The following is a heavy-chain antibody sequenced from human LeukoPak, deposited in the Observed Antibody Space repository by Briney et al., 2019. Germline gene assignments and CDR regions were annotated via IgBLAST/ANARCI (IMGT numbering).Heavy chain of an antibody. V-gene: IGHV4-39*01. CDR2: VYYSGST. CDR1: SHSNSRSSYY. CDR3: ARRSSWANEYHFDY. D-gene: IGHD1-1*01. Sequence: SDTQSLLCSVSSHSNSRSSYYGGWVRQPPARGVEMIESVYYSGSTYYNPSLKSRVTISVDRTKNQFSLKLSSVTAAETAVYCCARRSSWANEYHFDYWGQGTLVTVSS. J-gene: IGHJ4*02.